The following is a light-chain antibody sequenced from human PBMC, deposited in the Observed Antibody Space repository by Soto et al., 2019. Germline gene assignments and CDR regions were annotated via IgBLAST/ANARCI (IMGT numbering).Light chain of an antibody. Sequence: DIQMTQSPSSVSASVGDRVTITCLASQDLSRWLAWYQQKPGKAPKLLIYAASSLQSGVPSRFSGSGSGTDFSLTIRSLQPEDSATYYCQQPISFPITFGQGTRLEIK. V-gene: IGKV1D-12*01. CDR2: AAS. CDR1: QDLSRW. J-gene: IGKJ5*01. CDR3: QQPISFPIT.